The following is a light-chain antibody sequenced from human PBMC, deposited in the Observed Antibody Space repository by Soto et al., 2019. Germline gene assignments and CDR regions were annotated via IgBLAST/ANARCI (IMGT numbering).Light chain of an antibody. J-gene: IGKJ1*01. CDR3: LQRSSWPPA. Sequence: EIVLTQSPDTLSLSPGERATLSCRASQSVGSYLAWYQHKPGQAPRLLISDASNRATGIPARFSGSGSGTDFTLTISSLEPEDFAVYYCLQRSSWPPAFGQGTKVDIK. CDR2: DAS. CDR1: QSVGSY. V-gene: IGKV3-11*01.